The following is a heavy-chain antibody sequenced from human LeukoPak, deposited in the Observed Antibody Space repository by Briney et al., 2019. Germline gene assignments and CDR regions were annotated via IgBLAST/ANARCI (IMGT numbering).Heavy chain of an antibody. Sequence: ASVKVSCKASGYTFTSYDINWVRQATGQGLEWMGWMNPNSGNTGYAQKFQGRVTMTRNTSISAAYMELSSLRSEDTVVYYCARGYARYRFGELSFDYWGQGTLVTVSS. D-gene: IGHD3-10*01. V-gene: IGHV1-8*01. J-gene: IGHJ4*02. CDR2: MNPNSGNT. CDR1: GYTFTSYD. CDR3: ARGYARYRFGELSFDY.